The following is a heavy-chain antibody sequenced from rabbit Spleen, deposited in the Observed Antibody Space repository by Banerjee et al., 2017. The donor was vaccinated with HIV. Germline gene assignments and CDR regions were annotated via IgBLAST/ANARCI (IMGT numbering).Heavy chain of an antibody. V-gene: IGHV1S45*01. D-gene: IGHD5-1*01. Sequence: QEQLVESGGGLVQPGASLTLTCTASGFSFSSGDDMCWVRQAPGKGLEWIGCIDCLSSSSTKYASWAKGRFTISKTSSTTVTLQMTSLTAADTATYFCARDLVNDNGIFYFNLWGPGTLVTVS. J-gene: IGHJ4*01. CDR2: IDCLSSSST. CDR1: GFSFSSGDD. CDR3: ARDLVNDNGIFYFNL.